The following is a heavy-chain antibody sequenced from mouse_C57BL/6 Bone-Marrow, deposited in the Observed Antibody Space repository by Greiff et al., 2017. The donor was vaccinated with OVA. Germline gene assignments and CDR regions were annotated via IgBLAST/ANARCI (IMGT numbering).Heavy chain of an antibody. D-gene: IGHD2-2*01. CDR3: TSRWLRRGVFAD. Sequence: VQLQQSGAELVRPGASVKLSCTASGFNIKDDYMHWVKQRPEQGLEWIGWIDPENGDTEYASKFQGKATITADTSSNTAYLQLSSLTSEDTAVYYCTSRWLRRGVFADWGKGTLVTVSA. CDR1: GFNIKDDY. V-gene: IGHV14-4*01. CDR2: IDPENGDT. J-gene: IGHJ3*01.